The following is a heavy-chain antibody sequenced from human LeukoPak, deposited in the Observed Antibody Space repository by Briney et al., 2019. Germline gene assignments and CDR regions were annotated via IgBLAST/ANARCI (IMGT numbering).Heavy chain of an antibody. J-gene: IGHJ3*02. V-gene: IGHV5-10-1*01. CDR1: GYSFTSYW. D-gene: IGHD1-1*01. CDR2: IDPSDSYT. CDR3: ARRDFHLSSWNDERNAFDI. Sequence: GESPKISCKGSGYSFTSYWISWVRQMPGKGLEWMGRIDPSDSYTNYSPSFQGHVTISADKSISTAYLQWSSLKASDAAMYYCARRDFHLSSWNDERNAFDIWGQGTMVTVSS.